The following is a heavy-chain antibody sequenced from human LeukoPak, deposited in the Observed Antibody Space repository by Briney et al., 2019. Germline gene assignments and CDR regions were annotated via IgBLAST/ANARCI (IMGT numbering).Heavy chain of an antibody. D-gene: IGHD6-6*01. CDR2: IYYSGST. V-gene: IGHV4-59*08. CDR1: GGSISSYY. CDR3: ASFTPEYSSSSKRYNWFDP. J-gene: IGHJ5*02. Sequence: PSETLSLTCTVSGGSISSYYWSWIRQPPGKGLEWIGYIYYSGSTNYNPSLKSRVTISVDTSKNQFSLKLSSVTAADTAVYYCASFTPEYSSSSKRYNWFDPWGQGTLVTVSS.